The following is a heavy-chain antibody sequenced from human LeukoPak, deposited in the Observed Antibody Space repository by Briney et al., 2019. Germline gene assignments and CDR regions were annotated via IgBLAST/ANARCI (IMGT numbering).Heavy chain of an antibody. CDR3: ARDWFDSGWYLDH. V-gene: IGHV3-30*03. D-gene: IGHD6-19*01. Sequence: GGSLRLSCAASGFTFSSFGMHWVHQAPGRGLEWVALLSFDGNHQFYADSVKGRFTLSRDNFKNMVFLEMTSLRVEDTAVYYCARDWFDSGWYLDHWGQGALVTVSS. CDR2: LSFDGNHQ. J-gene: IGHJ4*02. CDR1: GFTFSSFG.